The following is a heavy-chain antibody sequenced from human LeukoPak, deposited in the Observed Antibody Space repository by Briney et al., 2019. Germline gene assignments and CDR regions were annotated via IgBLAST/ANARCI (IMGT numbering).Heavy chain of an antibody. CDR3: ARGGYVLRFLEWLV. Sequence: ASVKVSCKASGYTFTSYGISWVRQAPGQGLEWMGWINPNSGGTNYAQKFQGRVTMTRDTSISTAYMELSRLRSDDTAVYYCARGGYVLRFLEWLVWGQGTLVTVSS. V-gene: IGHV1-2*02. CDR1: GYTFTSYG. J-gene: IGHJ4*02. D-gene: IGHD3-3*01. CDR2: INPNSGGT.